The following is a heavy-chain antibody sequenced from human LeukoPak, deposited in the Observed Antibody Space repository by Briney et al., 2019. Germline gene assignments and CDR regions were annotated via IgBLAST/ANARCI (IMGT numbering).Heavy chain of an antibody. Sequence: GGSLRLSCAASGFTFTSFAMSWVRQAPGKGLEWVSAVTGSGDVAYYADSMKGRFTISRDNSNNTLYLHMHSLRAEDTAVYYCARHQSSGWYSELDYWGQGTLVTVSS. J-gene: IGHJ4*02. CDR2: VTGSGDVA. CDR3: ARHQSSGWYSELDY. CDR1: GFTFTSFA. V-gene: IGHV3-23*01. D-gene: IGHD6-19*01.